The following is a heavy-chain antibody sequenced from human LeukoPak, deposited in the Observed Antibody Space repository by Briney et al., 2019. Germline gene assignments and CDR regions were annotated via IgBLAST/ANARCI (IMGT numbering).Heavy chain of an antibody. CDR3: ARSWELLVAFDI. V-gene: IGHV3-11*01. Sequence: GGSLRLSSAASGFTFSDYYMSWIRQAPGKGPEWVSYISSSGSTIYYADSVKGRFTISRDNAKNSLYLQMNSLRAEDTAVYYCARSWELLVAFDIWGQGTMVTVSS. D-gene: IGHD1-26*01. CDR2: ISSSGSTI. J-gene: IGHJ3*02. CDR1: GFTFSDYY.